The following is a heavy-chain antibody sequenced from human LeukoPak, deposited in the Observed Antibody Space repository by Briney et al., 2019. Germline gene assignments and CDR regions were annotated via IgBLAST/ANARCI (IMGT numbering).Heavy chain of an antibody. J-gene: IGHJ6*03. CDR3: ARSRYDYSNYVYYYYYMDV. V-gene: IGHV3-30*01. D-gene: IGHD4-11*01. Sequence: GRSLRLSCAASGFTFSSYAMHWVRQAPGKGPEWVSVISYDGSNKYYADSVKGRFTISRDNSKNTLYLQMNSLRAEDTAVYYCARSRYDYSNYVYYYYYMDVWGKGTTVTVSS. CDR2: ISYDGSNK. CDR1: GFTFSSYA.